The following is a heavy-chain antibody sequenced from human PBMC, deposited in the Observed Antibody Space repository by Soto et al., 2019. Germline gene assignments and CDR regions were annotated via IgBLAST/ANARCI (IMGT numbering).Heavy chain of an antibody. CDR1: GGSISSYY. CDR3: ARRGYGPRIYYYYMDV. Sequence: SETLSLTCTVSGGSISSYYWSWIRQPPGKGLEWIGYIYYSGSTNYNPSLKSRVTISVDTSKNQFSLKLSSVTAADTAVYYCARRGYGPRIYYYYMDVWGKGTTVTVSS. CDR2: IYYSGST. D-gene: IGHD5-18*01. J-gene: IGHJ6*03. V-gene: IGHV4-59*01.